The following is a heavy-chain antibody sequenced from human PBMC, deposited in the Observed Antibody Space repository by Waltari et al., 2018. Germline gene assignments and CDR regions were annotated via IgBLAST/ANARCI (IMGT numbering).Heavy chain of an antibody. V-gene: IGHV3-53*01. CDR2: ISGPGDT. CDR1: GFRPRVNS. CDR3: AKQLTPHYFDF. D-gene: IGHD3-9*01. J-gene: IGHJ4*02. Sequence: DVQRVESGGGLIQPGESLRLSGAVPGFRPRVNSMAWFRQAPGKGLDWVSLISGPGDTPYADSMKGRVTISRDISKNTVYLQINSLRGDDTAVYYCAKQLTPHYFDFWGQGALVTVSS.